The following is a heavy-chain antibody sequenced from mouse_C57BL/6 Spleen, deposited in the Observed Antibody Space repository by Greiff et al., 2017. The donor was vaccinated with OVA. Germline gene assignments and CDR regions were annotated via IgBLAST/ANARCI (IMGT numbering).Heavy chain of an antibody. CDR1: GYSFTGYY. CDR3: ARGDSSKGFAY. D-gene: IGHD3-3*01. V-gene: IGHV1-31*01. Sequence: EVQLQQSGPELVKPGASVKISCKASGYSFTGYYMHWVKPSHGNILAWIGYIYTYNGVSSSHQKFKGKATLTVDKSSRTAYMELRSLTSEDSAVYYCARGDSSKGFAYWGQGTLVTVSA. J-gene: IGHJ3*01. CDR2: IYTYNGVS.